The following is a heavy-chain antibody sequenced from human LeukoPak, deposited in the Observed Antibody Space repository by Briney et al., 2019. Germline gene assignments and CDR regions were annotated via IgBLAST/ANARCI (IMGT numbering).Heavy chain of an antibody. CDR3: ARSAAIRNKNYYYYYGMDV. Sequence: PGGSLRLSCAASGFTFSSYWMSWVRQAPGKGLEWVANIKQYGSEKYYVDSVKGRFTISRDNAKNSLYLQMNSLRAEDTAVYYCARSAAIRNKNYYYYYGMDVWGQGTTVTVSS. CDR1: GFTFSSYW. J-gene: IGHJ6*02. D-gene: IGHD2-2*02. CDR2: IKQYGSEK. V-gene: IGHV3-7*01.